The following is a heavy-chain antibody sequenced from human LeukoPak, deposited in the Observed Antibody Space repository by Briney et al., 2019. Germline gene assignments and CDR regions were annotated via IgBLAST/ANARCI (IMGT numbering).Heavy chain of an antibody. Sequence: GGSLRLSCAASGINFSSHALSWVRQAPGKGLEWVSLISGTGGHTFYGDPVKGRFTISRDNSKNTFYLQMNSLRAEDTAIYYCAKGGEPTMRDGYNYYYYYMEVWGRGTTVTVSS. J-gene: IGHJ6*03. CDR1: GINFSSHA. D-gene: IGHD5-24*01. CDR2: ISGTGGHT. V-gene: IGHV3-23*01. CDR3: AKGGEPTMRDGYNYYYYYMEV.